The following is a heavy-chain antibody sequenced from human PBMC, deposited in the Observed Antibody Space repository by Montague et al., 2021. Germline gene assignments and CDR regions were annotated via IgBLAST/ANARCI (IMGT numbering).Heavy chain of an antibody. Sequence: ETLSLTCAVYGGSLSGYIWNWIRQPPGRDLEWIGQISHTGSTSYNPSLKSRVTMSVDTSENHVSLRLSSVTAADTAVYYCTRGEVAVTGIDYWGQGAPVTVSS. D-gene: IGHD6-19*01. V-gene: IGHV4-34*01. CDR1: GGSLSGYI. CDR2: ISHTGST. CDR3: TRGEVAVTGIDY. J-gene: IGHJ4*02.